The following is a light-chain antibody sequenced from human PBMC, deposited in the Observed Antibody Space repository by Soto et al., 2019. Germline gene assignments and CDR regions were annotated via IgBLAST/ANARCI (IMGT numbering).Light chain of an antibody. V-gene: IGKV3-11*01. Sequence: GLTQSPATLSLSPGERATLSCRASQGVSSFLAWYQQKPGQAPRLLIYDASNRATGIPARFSGSGSGTDFTLTISTLEPEDYAVYYCQQRSAWPLTFGGGTKVEIK. CDR3: QQRSAWPLT. J-gene: IGKJ4*01. CDR1: QGVSSF. CDR2: DAS.